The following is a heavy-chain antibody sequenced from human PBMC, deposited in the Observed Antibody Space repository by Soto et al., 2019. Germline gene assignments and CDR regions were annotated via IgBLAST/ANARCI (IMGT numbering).Heavy chain of an antibody. J-gene: IGHJ4*02. CDR3: ATHMVRGVITVDY. CDR2: ISYDGSNK. V-gene: IGHV3-30*03. Sequence: GSLRLSCAASGFTFSSYGMHWVRQAPGKGLEWVAVISYDGSNKYYADSVKGRFTISRDNSKNTLYLQMNSLRAEDTAVYYCATHMVRGVITVDYWGQGTLVTVSS. CDR1: GFTFSSYG. D-gene: IGHD3-10*01.